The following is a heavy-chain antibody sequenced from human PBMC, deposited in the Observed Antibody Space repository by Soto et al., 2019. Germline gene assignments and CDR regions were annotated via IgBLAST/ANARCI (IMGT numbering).Heavy chain of an antibody. CDR2: ISSSKTT. Sequence: EVQLVESGGGLVQPGESLRLSCTASGITFSSYSMNWVRQAPGKGLEWLSYISSSKTTYADSVKGRFTISRDNAKNSVYLQMNSLRDEDTAVYYCVGDQDVHTPMVHGNYWGRGRGSPSPQ. D-gene: IGHD5-18*01. CDR1: GITFSSYS. J-gene: IGHJ4*02. V-gene: IGHV3-48*02. CDR3: VGDQDVHTPMVHGNY.